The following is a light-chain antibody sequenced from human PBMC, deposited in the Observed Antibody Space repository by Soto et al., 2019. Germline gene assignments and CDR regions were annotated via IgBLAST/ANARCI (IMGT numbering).Light chain of an antibody. CDR1: QGISKY. CDR3: QQYHSFPFT. V-gene: IGKV1-16*02. J-gene: IGKJ3*01. Sequence: EIQMTQSPSSLSASIGDRVTITCRASQGISKYLAWFQQKPGEAPKSLIYAASFLQRGVPSKFSGSGSGTDFTLTISSLQFEDFATYYCQQYHSFPFTFGPGTKVDIK. CDR2: AAS.